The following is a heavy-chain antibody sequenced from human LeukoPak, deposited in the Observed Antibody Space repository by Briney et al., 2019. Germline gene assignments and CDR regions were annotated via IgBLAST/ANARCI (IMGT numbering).Heavy chain of an antibody. V-gene: IGHV4-59*01. CDR3: ARGPKTFYYDSRGYYYGDAFDI. Sequence: SETLSLTCTVSGGSISSYYWSWIRQTPGKGLEWIGDIYYSGSTNYNPSLKSRVTISVDTSKNQFSLNLNSVTAADTAVYYCARGPKTFYYDSRGYYYGDAFDIWGQGTMVTVSS. J-gene: IGHJ3*02. CDR2: IYYSGST. CDR1: GGSISSYY. D-gene: IGHD3-22*01.